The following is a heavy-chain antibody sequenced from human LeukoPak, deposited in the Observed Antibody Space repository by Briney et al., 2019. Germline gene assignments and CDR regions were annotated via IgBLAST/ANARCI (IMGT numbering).Heavy chain of an antibody. Sequence: PGGSLRLSCAASGFTFSSYEMNWVRQPPGKGLEWIGSIYYSGSTYYNPSLKSRVTISVDTSKNQFSLKLSSVTAADTAVYYCARHPHSIAVADRYYFDYWGQGTLVTVSS. CDR3: ARHPHSIAVADRYYFDY. CDR2: IYYSGST. CDR1: GFTFSSYE. V-gene: IGHV4-39*01. J-gene: IGHJ4*02. D-gene: IGHD6-19*01.